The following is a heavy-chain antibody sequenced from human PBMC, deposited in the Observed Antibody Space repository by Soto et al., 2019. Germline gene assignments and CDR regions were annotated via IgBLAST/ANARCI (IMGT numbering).Heavy chain of an antibody. J-gene: IGHJ6*02. CDR3: AREIVVVPTNYYYGMDV. D-gene: IGHD2-2*01. CDR2: IYYSGST. V-gene: IGHV4-30-4*01. Sequence: SETLSLTCTVSGGSISSGDYYWSWIRQPPGKGLEWIGYIYYSGSTYYNPSLKSRVTISVDTSKNQFSLKLSSVTAADTAVYYCAREIVVVPTNYYYGMDVWGQGTKVTVSS. CDR1: GGSISSGDYY.